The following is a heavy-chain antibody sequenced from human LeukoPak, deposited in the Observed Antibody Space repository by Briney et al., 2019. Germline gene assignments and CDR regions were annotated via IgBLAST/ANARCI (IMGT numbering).Heavy chain of an antibody. CDR2: ITSSGNTI. CDR1: GFTFSSYE. J-gene: IGHJ4*02. V-gene: IGHV3-48*03. CDR3: ARGSPGY. Sequence: GGSLRLSCAASGFTFSSYEMNWVRQAPGKGLEWVSYITSSGNTIYYANSVKGRFTISRDNAKNSLYLQMNSLRAEDTAVYYCARGSPGYWGQGTLVTVSS.